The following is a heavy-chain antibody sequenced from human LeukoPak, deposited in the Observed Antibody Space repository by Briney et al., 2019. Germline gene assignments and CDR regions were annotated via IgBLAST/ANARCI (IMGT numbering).Heavy chain of an antibody. J-gene: IGHJ6*01. CDR2: ISSSSSYI. D-gene: IGHD2-15*01. CDR3: ARIRLGYCSGGSCYSKYYYYGMDV. CDR1: GFTFSSYS. Sequence: PGGSLRLSCAASGFTFSSYSMNWVRQAPGKGLEWVSSISSSSSYIYYADSVKGRSTISRDNAKNSLYLQMNSLRAEDTAVYYCARIRLGYCSGGSCYSKYYYYGMDVWGKGPRSPSPQ. V-gene: IGHV3-21*01.